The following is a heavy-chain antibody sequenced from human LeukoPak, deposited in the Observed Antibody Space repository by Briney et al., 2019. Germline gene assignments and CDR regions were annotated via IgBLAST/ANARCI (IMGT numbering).Heavy chain of an antibody. D-gene: IGHD6-19*01. CDR2: ISYDGSNK. Sequence: GRSLRLSCAASGFTFSSYGMHRVRQAPGKGLEWVAVISYDGSNKYYADSVKGRFTISRDNSKNTLYLQMNSLRAEDTAVYYCAKEKSSGWDSPFDYWGQGTLVTVSS. CDR1: GFTFSSYG. V-gene: IGHV3-30*18. J-gene: IGHJ4*02. CDR3: AKEKSSGWDSPFDY.